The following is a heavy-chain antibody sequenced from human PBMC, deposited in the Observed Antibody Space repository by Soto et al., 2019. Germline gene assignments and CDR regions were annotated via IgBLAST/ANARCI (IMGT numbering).Heavy chain of an antibody. J-gene: IGHJ4*02. CDR3: AKRRRQRLVTSCFNY. CDR2: VCHDGSNT. D-gene: IGHD6-19*01. V-gene: IGHV3-33*08. CDR1: GFTFSGYA. Sequence: VQLVESGGGVVQPGRSLRLSCAASGFTFSGYAMNWVRQAPGKGLEWVAVVCHDGSNTHYADSVKGRFTISRDSAKNTLSLEMTSLRAEDTAVYYCAKRRRQRLVTSCFNYWGQGALVTVSS.